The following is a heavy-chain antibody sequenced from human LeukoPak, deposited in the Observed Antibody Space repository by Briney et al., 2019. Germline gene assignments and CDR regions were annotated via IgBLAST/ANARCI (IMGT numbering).Heavy chain of an antibody. CDR1: GDTLSSNSVA. CDR2: TYRRSK. Sequence: SQTLSLTCALSGDTLSSNSVAWNWIRQSPSRGLEWLGRTYRRSKHYAGSVNSRITINPDTSKNQFSLRLNSVTPEDTAVYYCARGRDSAFDIWGQGTMVTVSS. D-gene: IGHD2-15*01. V-gene: IGHV6-1*01. J-gene: IGHJ3*02. CDR3: ARGRDSAFDI.